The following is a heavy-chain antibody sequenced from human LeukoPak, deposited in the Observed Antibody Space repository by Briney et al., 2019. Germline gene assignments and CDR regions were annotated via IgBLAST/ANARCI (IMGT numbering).Heavy chain of an antibody. V-gene: IGHV1-3*01. CDR3: ARDAMVRGVLGFTLGY. D-gene: IGHD3-10*01. CDR1: GYTFTSYA. J-gene: IGHJ4*02. CDR2: INAGNGNT. Sequence: GASVKVSCKASGYTFTSYAMHWLRQAPGQRLEWMGWINAGNGNTKYSQKFQGRVTITRDTSASTAYMELSSLRSEDTAVYYCARDAMVRGVLGFTLGYWGQGTLVTVSS.